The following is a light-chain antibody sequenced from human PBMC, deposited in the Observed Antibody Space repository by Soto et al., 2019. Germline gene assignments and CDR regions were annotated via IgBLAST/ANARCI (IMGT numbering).Light chain of an antibody. J-gene: IGKJ1*01. CDR2: DAS. V-gene: IGKV3-11*01. Sequence: EIVLTQSPGTLSLSPGERATLSCRASQSVSRYLAWYQQKPGQDPRLLIYDASTRATGISARFSGSGSGTDFTLTISSLEPEDFAMYYCQQRSNWPVTFGQGTKVEVK. CDR3: QQRSNWPVT. CDR1: QSVSRY.